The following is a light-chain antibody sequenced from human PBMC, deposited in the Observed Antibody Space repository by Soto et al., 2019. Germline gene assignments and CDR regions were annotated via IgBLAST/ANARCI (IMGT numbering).Light chain of an antibody. V-gene: IGLV2-14*01. CDR1: GSDVGGYRY. J-gene: IGLJ1*01. Sequence: ALAQPASVSGSPGQSITISCTGTGSDVGGYRYVAWYQQRPGKAPKLVIQEVSNRPSGISDRFSGSKSGNTASLTISGLQADDEADYYCSSYSSSNIYLFGTGTKVTVL. CDR2: EVS. CDR3: SSYSSSNIYL.